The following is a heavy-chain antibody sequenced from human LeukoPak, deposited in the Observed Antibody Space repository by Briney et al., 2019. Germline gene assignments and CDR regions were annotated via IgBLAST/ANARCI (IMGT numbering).Heavy chain of an antibody. J-gene: IGHJ6*02. D-gene: IGHD3-22*01. CDR3: ARDTDYDSSGYLVHYGMDV. CDR1: GLTFSSYS. V-gene: IGHV3-21*01. CDR2: ISSSSSYI. Sequence: GGSLRLSCAASGLTFSSYSMNWVRQAPGKGLEWVSSISSSSSYIYYADSVKGRFTISRDNAKNSLYLQMNSLRAEDTAVYYCARDTDYDSSGYLVHYGMDVWGQGTTVTVSS.